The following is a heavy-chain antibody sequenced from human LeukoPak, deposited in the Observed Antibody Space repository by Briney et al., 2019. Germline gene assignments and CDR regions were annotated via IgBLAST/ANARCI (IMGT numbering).Heavy chain of an antibody. Sequence: LGGSLRLSCAASGFSLSIYDMVWVRQAPGKGLEWIASTGLSSSLGYADSVKGRFTISRDNGENSVYLQMNSLRAEDTAVYFCARERSYCSGATCSLDLWGQGTLVTVSS. D-gene: IGHD2-15*01. CDR1: GFSLSIYD. CDR3: ARERSYCSGATCSLDL. V-gene: IGHV3-21*01. CDR2: TGLSSSL. J-gene: IGHJ5*02.